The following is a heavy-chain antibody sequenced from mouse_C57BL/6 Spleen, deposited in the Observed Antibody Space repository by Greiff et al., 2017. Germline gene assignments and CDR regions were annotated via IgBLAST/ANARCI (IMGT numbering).Heavy chain of an antibody. J-gene: IGHJ3*01. CDR1: GYSITSGYY. Sequence: EVQLQESGPGLVKPSQSLSLTCSVTGYSITSGYYWNWIRQFPGNKLEWMGYISYDGSNNYNPSLKNRISITRDTSKNQFFLKLNSVTTEDTATYYCAREGITGGSSLFAYWGQGTLVTVSA. D-gene: IGHD1-1*01. V-gene: IGHV3-6*01. CDR3: AREGITGGSSLFAY. CDR2: ISYDGSN.